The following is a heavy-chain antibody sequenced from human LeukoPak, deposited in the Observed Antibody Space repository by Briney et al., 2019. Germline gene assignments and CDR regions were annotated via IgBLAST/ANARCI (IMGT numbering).Heavy chain of an antibody. D-gene: IGHD5-18*01. CDR3: ARRGMRGYSYGRERGFDY. CDR2: INHSGST. V-gene: IGHV4-34*01. CDR1: GGSFSGYY. J-gene: IGHJ4*02. Sequence: SETLSLTCAVYGGSFSGYYWSWIRQPPGKGLEWIGEINHSGSTNYNPSLKSRVTISVDTSKNQFSLKLSSVTAADTAVYYCARRGMRGYSYGRERGFDYWGQGTLVTVSS.